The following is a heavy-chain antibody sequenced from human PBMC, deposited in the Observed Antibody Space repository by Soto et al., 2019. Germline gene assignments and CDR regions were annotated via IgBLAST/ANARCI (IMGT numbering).Heavy chain of an antibody. D-gene: IGHD2-2*01. CDR3: AKALGYCRDTSCFAFDL. CDR2: TSGSGGYT. Sequence: QTGGSLRLSCAASGFPFSSYAMNWVRQAPGKGLEWVSTTSGSGGYTYYGDSVKGRFTVSRDNASSALFLQMNSLKAEDSAVYYCAKALGYCRDTSCFAFDLWGQGALVTVSS. CDR1: GFPFSSYA. V-gene: IGHV3-23*01. J-gene: IGHJ4*02.